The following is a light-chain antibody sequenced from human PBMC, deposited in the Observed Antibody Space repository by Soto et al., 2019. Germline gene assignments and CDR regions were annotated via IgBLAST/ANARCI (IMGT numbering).Light chain of an antibody. Sequence: DIQVTQSPSSLSASVGDRVTITCRASQSIRTYLNWYQERPGKPPKLLIHNASTLQSGVPSRFSGSGSWTDFTLTISSLQPEDFATYDCQQTYSTLTSVGQGTNLEIK. J-gene: IGKJ2*03. CDR2: NAS. CDR1: QSIRTY. CDR3: QQTYSTLTS. V-gene: IGKV1-39*01.